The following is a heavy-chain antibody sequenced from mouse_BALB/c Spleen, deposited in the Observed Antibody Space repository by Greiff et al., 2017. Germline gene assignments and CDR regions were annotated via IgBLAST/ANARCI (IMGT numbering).Heavy chain of an antibody. V-gene: IGHV1S135*01. Sequence: VQLQQSGPELMKPGASVKISCKASGYSFTSYYMHWVKQSHGKSLEWIGYIDPFNGGTSYNQKFKGKATLTVDKSSSTAYMHLSSLTSEDSAVYYCHYYGSSFLFDYWGQGTTLTVSS. J-gene: IGHJ2*01. CDR1: GYSFTSYY. CDR2: IDPFNGGT. D-gene: IGHD1-1*01. CDR3: HYYGSSFLFDY.